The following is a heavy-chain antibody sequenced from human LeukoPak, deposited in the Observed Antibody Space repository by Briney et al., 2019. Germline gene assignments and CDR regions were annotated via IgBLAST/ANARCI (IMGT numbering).Heavy chain of an antibody. CDR1: GGTFGSYA. V-gene: IGHV1-69*06. D-gene: IGHD5-24*01. CDR2: IIPIFGTA. CDR3: ATPEMATITARFDY. J-gene: IGHJ4*02. Sequence: GASVKVSCKASGGTFGSYAISWVRQAPGQGLEWMGRIIPIFGTANYAQKFQGRVTMTEDTSTDTAYMELSSLRSEDTAVYYSATPEMATITARFDYWGQGTLVTVSS.